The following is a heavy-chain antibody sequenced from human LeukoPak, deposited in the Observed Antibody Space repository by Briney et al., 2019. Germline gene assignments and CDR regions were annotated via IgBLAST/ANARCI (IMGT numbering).Heavy chain of an antibody. CDR3: AKDIGDYGDYHGAFDI. CDR1: GLPLDDYD. CDR2: ISWNSGSI. D-gene: IGHD4-17*01. V-gene: IGHV3-9*01. J-gene: IGHJ3*02. Sequence: SLTLSCAPSGLPLDDYDMQWVRQARGEGLEWVSGISWNSGSIGYADSVKGRFTISRDNAKNSLYLQMNSLRAEDTALYYCAKDIGDYGDYHGAFDIWGQGTMVTVSS.